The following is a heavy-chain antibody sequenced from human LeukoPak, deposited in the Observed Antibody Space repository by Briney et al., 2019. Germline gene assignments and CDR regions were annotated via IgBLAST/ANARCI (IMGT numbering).Heavy chain of an antibody. CDR3: ARDWWPSSSRTIDY. D-gene: IGHD6-13*01. CDR2: IYHSGST. J-gene: IGHJ4*02. Sequence: SDTLSLTCTVSGGSISSGGYYWSWIRQPPGKGLEWIGYIYHSGSTYYNPSLKSRVTISVDRSKNQFSLKLSSVTAADTAVYYCARDWWPSSSRTIDYWGQGTLVTVSS. CDR1: GGSISSGGYY. V-gene: IGHV4-30-2*01.